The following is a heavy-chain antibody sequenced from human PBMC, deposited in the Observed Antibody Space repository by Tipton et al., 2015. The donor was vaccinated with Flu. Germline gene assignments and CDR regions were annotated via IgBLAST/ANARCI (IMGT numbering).Heavy chain of an antibody. J-gene: IGHJ3*02. V-gene: IGHV3-30*18. CDR1: GFTFSNHG. CDR2: ISSDGSER. Sequence: SLRLSCAASGFTFSNHGMHWVRRAPGKGLEWVAVISSDGSERYYGDSVRGRFTISRDNSKNTLYLQMNSLRPEDTAVYYCAKEHPSFDIWGQGTKLTVSS. CDR3: AKEHPSFDI.